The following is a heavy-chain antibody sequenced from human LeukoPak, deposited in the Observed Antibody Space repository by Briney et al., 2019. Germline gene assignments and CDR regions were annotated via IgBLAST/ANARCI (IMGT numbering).Heavy chain of an antibody. V-gene: IGHV3-23*01. CDR3: AKKYGVTVYGSGLNYFDY. CDR2: IGGSGSRT. J-gene: IGHJ4*02. CDR1: GLSFSSYA. Sequence: GGSLRLSCAASGLSFSSYAMSWVRQAPGKSLEWVSGIGGSGSRTYYADSVKGRFTISRDNSKNTLYLQMNSLRAEDTAIYYCAKKYGVTVYGSGLNYFDYWGQGTLVTVSS. D-gene: IGHD6-19*01.